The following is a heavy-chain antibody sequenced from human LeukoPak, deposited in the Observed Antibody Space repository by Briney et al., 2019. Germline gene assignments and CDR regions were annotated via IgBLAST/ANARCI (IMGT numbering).Heavy chain of an antibody. CDR2: MNPNSGNT. D-gene: IGHD2-15*01. CDR3: ARDPVAAPPLNYYYGMDV. Sequence: ASVKVSCKASGYTFTSYDINWVRQATGQGLEWMGWMNPNSGNTGYAQKFQGRVTMTRNTSISTAYMELSSLRSEDTAVYYCARDPVAAPPLNYYYGMDVWGQGTTVTVSS. V-gene: IGHV1-8*01. CDR1: GYTFTSYD. J-gene: IGHJ6*02.